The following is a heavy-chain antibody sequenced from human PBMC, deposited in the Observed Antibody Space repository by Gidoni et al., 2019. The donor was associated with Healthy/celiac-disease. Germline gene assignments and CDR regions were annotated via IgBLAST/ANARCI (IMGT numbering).Heavy chain of an antibody. D-gene: IGHD6-19*01. V-gene: IGHV4-59*08. CDR1: GGYISSYY. CDR2: IYYSGST. Sequence: QVQLQESGPGLVKPSETLSLTCTVSGGYISSYYWSWIRQPPGKGLEWIGYIYYSGSTNYNPSLQSRVTISVDTSKNQFSLKLSSVTAADTAVYYCARRKGGAVAGYWYFDLWGRGTLVTVSS. J-gene: IGHJ2*01. CDR3: ARRKGGAVAGYWYFDL.